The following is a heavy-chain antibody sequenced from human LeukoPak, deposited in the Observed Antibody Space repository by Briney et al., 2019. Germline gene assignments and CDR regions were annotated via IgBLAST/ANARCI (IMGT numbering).Heavy chain of an antibody. D-gene: IGHD1-26*01. Sequence: PGGSLRLSCAASGFTFSTYAMSWVRQAPGKGPEWVSAISRSGTSTYYGDSVKGRFTSSRDNSKNTLFLQMNSLRAEDTAVYYCAKHSGEVIVGATVNAWGQGTLVTVSS. V-gene: IGHV3-23*01. J-gene: IGHJ4*02. CDR1: GFTFSTYA. CDR3: AKHSGEVIVGATVNA. CDR2: ISRSGTST.